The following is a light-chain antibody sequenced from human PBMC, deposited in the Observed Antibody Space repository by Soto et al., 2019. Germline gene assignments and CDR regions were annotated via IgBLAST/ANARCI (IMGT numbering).Light chain of an antibody. J-gene: IGKJ1*01. CDR3: QHRRHPPPMLA. CDR1: QSVGIY. V-gene: IGKV3-11*01. Sequence: EIVLTQFPATLSLSPGDRATLSCRASQSVGIYLAWYQQKPGQAPRLLIYDASNRATGIPARFSGSGSGTGLTPPHNRPRPEEFAVYFCQHRRHPPPMLAFGQGTKVEIK. CDR2: DAS.